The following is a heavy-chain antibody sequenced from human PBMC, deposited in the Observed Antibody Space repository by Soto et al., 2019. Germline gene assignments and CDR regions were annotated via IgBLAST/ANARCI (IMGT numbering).Heavy chain of an antibody. Sequence: PGWSLRLSCAASGFTFSSCAMGWVRQAPGKGLEWVSFISGSGGSTHYADSVKGRSTISRDNSKNTLHLQVNSLRGEDTAVYYCAKEADISGYYPDYWGQGTQVTVSS. CDR3: AKEADISGYYPDY. V-gene: IGHV3-23*01. CDR2: ISGSGGST. CDR1: GFTFSSCA. J-gene: IGHJ4*02. D-gene: IGHD3-22*01.